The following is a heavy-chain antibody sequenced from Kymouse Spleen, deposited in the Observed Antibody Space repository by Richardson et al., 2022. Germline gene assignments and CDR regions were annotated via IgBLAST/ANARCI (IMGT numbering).Heavy chain of an antibody. CDR1: GFTFSSYG. Sequence: QVQLVESGGGVVQPGRSLRLSCAASGFTFSSYGMHWVRQAPGKGLEWVAVIWYDGSNKYYADSVKGRFTISRDNSKNTLYLQMNSLRAEDTAVYYCAGIAARPDLYYYGMDVWGQGTTVTVSS. CDR2: IWYDGSNK. D-gene: IGHD6-6*01. J-gene: IGHJ6*02. CDR3: AGIAARPDLYYYGMDV. V-gene: IGHV3-33*01.